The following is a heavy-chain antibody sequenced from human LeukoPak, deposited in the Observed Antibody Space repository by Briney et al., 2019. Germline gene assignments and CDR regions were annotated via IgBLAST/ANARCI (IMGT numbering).Heavy chain of an antibody. CDR3: ARDLPLGGGSRYYYYGMDV. CDR1: GGSISSGSYY. J-gene: IGHJ6*02. Sequence: SQTLSLTCTVSGGSISSGSYYWSWIRQPAGKGLEWIGRIYTSGSTNYNPSLKSRVTISVDTSKNQFSLKLSSVTAADTAVYYCARDLPLGGGSRYYYYGMDVWGQGTTVTVSS. CDR2: IYTSGST. D-gene: IGHD3-16*01. V-gene: IGHV4-61*02.